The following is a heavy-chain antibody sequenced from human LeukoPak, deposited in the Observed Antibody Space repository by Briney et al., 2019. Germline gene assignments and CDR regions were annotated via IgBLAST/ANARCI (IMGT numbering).Heavy chain of an antibody. J-gene: IGHJ4*02. Sequence: GGSLRLSCAACGFTFSSYSMTWVRQAPGKGLEWVSSLIGSSGNTYYADSVKGRFSIFRDNSRNMLFLQMNSLRAEDTAVYYCVRGAAGPDNWGQGTLVTVSS. CDR1: GFTFSSYS. D-gene: IGHD6-13*01. CDR3: VRGAAGPDN. V-gene: IGHV3-23*01. CDR2: LIGSSGNT.